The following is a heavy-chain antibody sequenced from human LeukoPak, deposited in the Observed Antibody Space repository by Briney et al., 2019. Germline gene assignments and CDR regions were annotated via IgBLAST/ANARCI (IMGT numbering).Heavy chain of an antibody. D-gene: IGHD1-1*01. Sequence: ASVKVSCKVSGYTLTELSMHWVRQAPGKGLEWMGGFDPEDGETIYAQKFQGRVTMTEDTSTDTAYMELSSLRSEDTAVYYYATEELERGWAYFDYWGQGTLVTVSS. V-gene: IGHV1-24*01. CDR2: FDPEDGET. CDR1: GYTLTELS. CDR3: ATEELERGWAYFDY. J-gene: IGHJ4*02.